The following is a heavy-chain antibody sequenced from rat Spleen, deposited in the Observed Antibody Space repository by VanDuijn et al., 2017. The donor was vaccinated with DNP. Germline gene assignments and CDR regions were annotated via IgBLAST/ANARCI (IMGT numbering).Heavy chain of an antibody. D-gene: IGHD1-7*01. V-gene: IGHV5-58*01. CDR1: GFTFSSYW. CDR3: ASHDYSY. CDR2: INTDGGST. Sequence: EVQLVESGGGLVQPGRSLKLSCVASGFTFSSYWMYWIRQAPGKGLEWVASINTDGGSTYYRDSVKGRFTISRNNAKNTLYLQMDSLRSEDTATYYCASHDYSYWGQGVMVTVSS. J-gene: IGHJ2*01.